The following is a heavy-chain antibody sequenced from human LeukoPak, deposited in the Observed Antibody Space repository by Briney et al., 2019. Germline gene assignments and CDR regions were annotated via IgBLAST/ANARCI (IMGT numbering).Heavy chain of an antibody. CDR1: GYTFTDYH. J-gene: IGHJ3*02. CDR2: LNPNSCDT. Sequence: ASVTVSCKASGYTFTDYHMHWVRQAPGQGLEWMGWLNPNSCDTNYAQKFQGTVTMTRQTSISTANMGLRRLRSDDTTVYYCARGGPKQRVGGDFDIWGQGTMVTVSS. CDR3: ARGGPKQRVGGDFDI. V-gene: IGHV1-2*02. D-gene: IGHD1-26*01.